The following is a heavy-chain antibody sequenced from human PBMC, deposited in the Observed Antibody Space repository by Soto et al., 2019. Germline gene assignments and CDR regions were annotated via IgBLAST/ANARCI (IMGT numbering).Heavy chain of an antibody. D-gene: IGHD1-26*01. V-gene: IGHV3-23*01. Sequence: EVHLLESGGALVQPGGSLRLSCAASGFSFSNYAISWVRQAPGKGLEWVAAISGRADGTWHAESVRGRFTISRDNSKNTVYLQMDSLTVEDTAVYYCAKEPRIVGASHFDYWGQGTLVTVSS. J-gene: IGHJ4*02. CDR1: GFSFSNYA. CDR3: AKEPRIVGASHFDY. CDR2: ISGRADGT.